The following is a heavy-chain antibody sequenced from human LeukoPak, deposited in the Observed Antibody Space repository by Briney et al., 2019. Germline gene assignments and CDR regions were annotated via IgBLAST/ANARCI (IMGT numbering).Heavy chain of an antibody. Sequence: PGGSLRLSCAASGFTFSSYWMAWVRQAPGGGLEWVANIKHNGHALNYVDSVEGRFTISRDNAQNSLYLLMTSLRAEDTAVYYCARELRTFDSWGQGTLVTVSS. D-gene: IGHD3-16*01. CDR2: IKHNGHAL. CDR1: GFTFSSYW. CDR3: ARELRTFDS. V-gene: IGHV3-7*01. J-gene: IGHJ4*02.